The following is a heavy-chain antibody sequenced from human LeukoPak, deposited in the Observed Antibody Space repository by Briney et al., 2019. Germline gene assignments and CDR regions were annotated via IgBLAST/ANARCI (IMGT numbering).Heavy chain of an antibody. CDR2: IYYSGST. CDR3: ARAALLITIFGVVIRDYFDY. D-gene: IGHD3-3*01. V-gene: IGHV4-39*01. CDR1: GGSISSSSYY. J-gene: IGHJ4*02. Sequence: SETLSLTCTVSGGSISSSSYYWGWIRQPPGKGLEWIGSIYYSGSTYYNPSLKSRVTISVDTSKNQFSLKLSSVTAADTAVYYCARAALLITIFGVVIRDYFDYWGQGTLVTVSS.